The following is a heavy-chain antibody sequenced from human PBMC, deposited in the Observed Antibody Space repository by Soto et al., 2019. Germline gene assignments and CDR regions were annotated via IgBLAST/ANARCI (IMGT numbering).Heavy chain of an antibody. V-gene: IGHV1-69*13. J-gene: IGHJ6*02. CDR1: GGTFSSYA. D-gene: IGHD2-15*01. Sequence: ASVKVSCKAPGGTFSSYAISWVRQAPGQGLEWMGGIISIFGTAKYAQKFQGRVTITADESTSTGYMDLSSLRSEDTAVYYCARSQGGSSSLDIYYYYYYGMDVWGQGTTVTVSS. CDR3: ARSQGGSSSLDIYYYYYYGMDV. CDR2: IISIFGTA.